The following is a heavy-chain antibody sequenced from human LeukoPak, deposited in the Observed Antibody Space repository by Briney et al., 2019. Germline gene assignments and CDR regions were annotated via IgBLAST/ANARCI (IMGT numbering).Heavy chain of an antibody. V-gene: IGHV3-7*03. CDR2: IKQDGSEN. CDR1: GFTFTNYW. D-gene: IGHD3-3*01. CDR3: AKDPYDFWSGYYHGYFDY. J-gene: IGHJ4*02. Sequence: GGSLRLSCAASGFTFTNYWMSWVRQTPGKGLEWVANIKQDGSENYYVDSVKGRFTISRDNAKNSLFLQMNSLRAEDTAVYYCAKDPYDFWSGYYHGYFDYWGQGTLVTVSS.